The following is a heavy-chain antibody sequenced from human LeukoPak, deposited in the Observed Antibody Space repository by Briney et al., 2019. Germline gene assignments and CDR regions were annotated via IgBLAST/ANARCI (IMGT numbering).Heavy chain of an antibody. CDR1: GFTFSSYS. CDR2: ITSSRSYI. Sequence: GGSLRLSCAASGFTFSSYSMNWVRQAPGKGLEWVSSITSSRSYIYYADSVKGRFTISRDNAKNSLYLQMNSLRAEDTAVYYCARDRIQLWLNHFDYWGQGTLVTVSS. J-gene: IGHJ4*02. D-gene: IGHD5-18*01. V-gene: IGHV3-21*01. CDR3: ARDRIQLWLNHFDY.